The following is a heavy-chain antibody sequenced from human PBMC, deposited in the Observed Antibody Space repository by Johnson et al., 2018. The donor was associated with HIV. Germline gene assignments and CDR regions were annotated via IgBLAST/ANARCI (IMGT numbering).Heavy chain of an antibody. CDR1: GFTFSNYD. Sequence: QVQLVESGGGVVQPGRSLRLSCEASGFTFSNYDMHRVRQAPRKGLEWVALIRYDGNNKYYVDSVKGRFTVSRYNSKNSLYLQMNSLRAEDTAVYYCTRSQGSGEGAFDIWGQGTMVTVSS. V-gene: IGHV3-33*01. D-gene: IGHD2-21*01. J-gene: IGHJ3*02. CDR2: IRYDGNNK. CDR3: TRSQGSGEGAFDI.